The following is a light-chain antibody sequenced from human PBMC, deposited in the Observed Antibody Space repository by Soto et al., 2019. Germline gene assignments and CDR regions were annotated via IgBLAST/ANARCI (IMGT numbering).Light chain of an antibody. Sequence: DIQMTQSPSSLSASVGDRVTITCRAGQNITNYLNWYQQKPGKAPKLLIYAASSLQSGVPSRFSGSGSGTDFTLTISSLQPEDFATYYCQQSYSTPLTFGGGTKVEIK. V-gene: IGKV1-39*01. CDR2: AAS. CDR1: QNITNY. J-gene: IGKJ4*01. CDR3: QQSYSTPLT.